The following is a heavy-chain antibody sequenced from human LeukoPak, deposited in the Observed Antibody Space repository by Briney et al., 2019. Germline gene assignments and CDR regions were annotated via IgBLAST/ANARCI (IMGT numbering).Heavy chain of an antibody. CDR3: ARDRRGAGLDY. Sequence: PGRSLRLSCAASGFTFSSYAMHWVRQAPGKGLEWVAVISYDGSNKYYADSVKGRFTISRDNSKNTLYLQMNSLRAEDTAVYYCARDRRGAGLDYWGRGTLVTVSS. J-gene: IGHJ4*02. CDR2: ISYDGSNK. CDR1: GFTFSSYA. V-gene: IGHV3-30-3*01. D-gene: IGHD3-16*01.